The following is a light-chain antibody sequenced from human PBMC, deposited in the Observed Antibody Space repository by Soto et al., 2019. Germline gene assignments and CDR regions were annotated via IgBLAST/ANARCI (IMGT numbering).Light chain of an antibody. J-gene: IGLJ1*01. V-gene: IGLV2-14*01. Sequence: QSALTQPASVSGSPGQSITISCTGTSSDVGGYNYVSWYQQHPGKAPHLMIYGVTNRPSGISHRFSGSKSGNTSSLTISGLQADDEAAYYCASYRLSSTPYVFGTGTKLTVL. CDR2: GVT. CDR3: ASYRLSSTPYV. CDR1: SSDVGGYNY.